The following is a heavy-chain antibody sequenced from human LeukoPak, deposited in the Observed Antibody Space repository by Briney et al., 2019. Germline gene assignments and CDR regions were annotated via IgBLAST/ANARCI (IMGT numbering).Heavy chain of an antibody. D-gene: IGHD3-10*01. V-gene: IGHV4-30-2*01. CDR1: GGSISSGGYS. CDR3: ARGVSPSSYYYGSGSLVLFDP. J-gene: IGHJ5*02. Sequence: SETLSLTRAVSGGSISSGGYSWSWIRQRPGKGLEWIGYIYHSGSTYYNPSLKSRVTISVDRSKNQFSLKLSSVTAADTAVYYCARGVSPSSYYYGSGSLVLFDPWGQGTLVTVSS. CDR2: IYHSGST.